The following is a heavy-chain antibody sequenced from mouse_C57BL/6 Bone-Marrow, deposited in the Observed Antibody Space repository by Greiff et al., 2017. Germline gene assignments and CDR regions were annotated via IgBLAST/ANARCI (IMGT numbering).Heavy chain of an antibody. Sequence: EVQLQQSGAELVRPGASVKLSCTASGFNITDDYMHWVKQRPEQGLEWIGWIDPENGDTEYASKFQGKATITADTSSNTAYLQLSSLTSEDTAVXYCTDYYGSSYDYFDYWGQGTTLTVSS. CDR3: TDYYGSSYDYFDY. CDR1: GFNITDDY. D-gene: IGHD1-1*01. V-gene: IGHV14-4*01. J-gene: IGHJ2*01. CDR2: IDPENGDT.